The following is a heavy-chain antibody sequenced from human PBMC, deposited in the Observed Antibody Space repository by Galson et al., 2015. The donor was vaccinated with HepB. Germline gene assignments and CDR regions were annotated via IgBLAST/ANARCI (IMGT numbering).Heavy chain of an antibody. CDR2: ISWNSGSI. V-gene: IGHV3-9*01. CDR1: GFTFDDYA. J-gene: IGHJ1*01. Sequence: SLRLSCAASGFTFDDYAMHWVRQAPGKGLEWVSGISWNSGSIGYADSVKGRFTISRDNAKNSLYLQMNSLRAEDTALYYCAKDDYYYDSSGCYYELYFQHWGQGTLVTVSS. D-gene: IGHD3-22*01. CDR3: AKDDYYYDSSGCYYELYFQH.